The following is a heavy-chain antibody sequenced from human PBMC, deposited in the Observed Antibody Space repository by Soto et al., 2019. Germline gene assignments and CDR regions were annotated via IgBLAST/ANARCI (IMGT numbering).Heavy chain of an antibody. V-gene: IGHV4-31*03. D-gene: IGHD4-17*01. Sequence: SETLSLTCTVSGGSISSGCYYWSWIRQHPGKGLEWIGYIYYSGSTYYNPSLKSRVTISVDTSKNQFSLKLSSVTAADTAVYYWARAYGDYVFDYWGKGPLSPS. J-gene: IGHJ4*02. CDR1: GGSISSGCYY. CDR3: ARAYGDYVFDY. CDR2: IYYSGST.